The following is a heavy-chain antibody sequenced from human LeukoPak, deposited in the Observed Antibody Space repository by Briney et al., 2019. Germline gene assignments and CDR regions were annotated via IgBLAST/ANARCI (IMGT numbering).Heavy chain of an antibody. D-gene: IGHD6-19*01. Sequence: GSSVKVSCKASGGTFSSYAINWVRQATGQGLEWMGWMNPNSGNTGYAQKFQGRVTITRNTSIRTAYMELSSLRSEDTAVYYCAREVPGYSSGWFTYYYYYMHVWGKGTTVTVSS. CDR1: GGTFSSYA. V-gene: IGHV1-8*03. CDR2: MNPNSGNT. J-gene: IGHJ6*03. CDR3: AREVPGYSSGWFTYYYYYMHV.